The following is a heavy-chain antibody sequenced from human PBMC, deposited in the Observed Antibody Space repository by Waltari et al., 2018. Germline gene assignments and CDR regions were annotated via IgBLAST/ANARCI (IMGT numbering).Heavy chain of an antibody. D-gene: IGHD4-17*01. CDR1: GFTFSSYA. CDR3: AKGLDYGVPFDY. V-gene: IGHV3-23*03. CDR2: IYSGGSST. Sequence: EVQLLESGGGLVQPGGSLRLSCAASGFTFSSYAMSWVRQAPGKGLEWVSVIYSGGSSTYYADSVKGRFTISRDNSKNTLYLQMNSLRAEDTAVYYCAKGLDYGVPFDYWGQGTLVTVSS. J-gene: IGHJ4*02.